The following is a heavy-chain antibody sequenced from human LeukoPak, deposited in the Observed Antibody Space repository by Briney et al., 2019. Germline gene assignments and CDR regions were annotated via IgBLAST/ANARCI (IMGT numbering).Heavy chain of an antibody. CDR1: GGSISSYY. CDR2: IYYSGST. CDR3: ARHGNYGDFVRWFDP. V-gene: IGHV4-59*08. Sequence: PSETLSLTCTVSGGSISSYYWNWIRQPPGKGLEWIGYIYYSGSTNYHPSLKSRVTISVDTSKNQFSLKLSSVTAADTAVYYCARHGNYGDFVRWFDPWGQGTLVTVSS. J-gene: IGHJ5*02. D-gene: IGHD4-17*01.